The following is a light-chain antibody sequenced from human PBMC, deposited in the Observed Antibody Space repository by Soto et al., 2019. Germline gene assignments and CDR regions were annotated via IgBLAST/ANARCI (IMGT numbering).Light chain of an antibody. CDR3: QQYNGYSAT. CDR1: QSISSW. J-gene: IGKJ4*01. Sequence: DIQMTQSPSTLSASVGDRVTITCRASQSISSWLAWYQQKPGKAPKLLIYKASNLESGVPSRFSGSGSGTEFTLTISSLQPDDFATYYCQQYNGYSATFGGGTKGEVQ. V-gene: IGKV1-5*03. CDR2: KAS.